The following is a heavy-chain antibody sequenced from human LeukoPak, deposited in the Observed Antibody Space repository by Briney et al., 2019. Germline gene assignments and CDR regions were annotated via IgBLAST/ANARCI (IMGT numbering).Heavy chain of an antibody. Sequence: PSETLSLTCTLSGGSPSSSSYCWGCTSQPPGKGLEWLGSIYYRGSTYYNPSLRTGAPISVDTSKNQFALKLSSVTAADTAVYYCARQVPLHRGYCSGGSCYGAHWFDPWGQGALVTVSS. CDR1: GGSPSSSSYC. D-gene: IGHD2-15*01. CDR2: IYYRGST. V-gene: IGHV4-39*01. J-gene: IGHJ5*02. CDR3: ARQVPLHRGYCSGGSCYGAHWFDP.